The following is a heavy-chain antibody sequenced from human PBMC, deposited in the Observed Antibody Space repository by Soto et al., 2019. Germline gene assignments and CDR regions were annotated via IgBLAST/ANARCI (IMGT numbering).Heavy chain of an antibody. CDR3: AHAYGGRSLY. Sequence: QITLKESGPTLVKPTQTLTLTCTFSGFSLPTDRVGVGWIRQPPGKALEWLAVIYWDDTKTYRPSLKSRLTSTTDTSKHQLALTMTDMDPVDTATYYCAHAYGGRSLYWGQGTLVTVSS. CDR1: GFSLPTDRVG. V-gene: IGHV2-5*02. D-gene: IGHD1-26*01. J-gene: IGHJ4*02. CDR2: IYWDDTK.